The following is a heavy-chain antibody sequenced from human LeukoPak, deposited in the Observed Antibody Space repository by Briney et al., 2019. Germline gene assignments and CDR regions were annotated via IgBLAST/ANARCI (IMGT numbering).Heavy chain of an antibody. Sequence: GRSLRLSCAASGFAFSTYPMHWVRQAPGKGLEWVSLISYDGSTKYYADSVKGRFIISRDTSKYTVYLKMNSLRVEDTAVYFCAKRGIVIRAVIIIGFHKEAYYFDYWGQGILVTVSS. CDR2: ISYDGSTK. CDR1: GFAFSTYP. V-gene: IGHV3-30*07. J-gene: IGHJ4*02. CDR3: AKRGIVIRAVIIIGFHKEAYYFDY. D-gene: IGHD3-10*01.